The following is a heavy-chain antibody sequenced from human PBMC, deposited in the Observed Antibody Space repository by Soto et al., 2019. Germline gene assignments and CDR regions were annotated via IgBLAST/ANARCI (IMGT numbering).Heavy chain of an antibody. V-gene: IGHV4-59*02. CDR2: IYDSGST. Sequence: SETLSLTCTVSGGSVSNDYWSWIRQPPGKGLEWIGYIYDSGSTYYNPSLKSRVTLSVDTSKNQFSLKLRSVTAADTAVYYRARENWGNSNWFDPWGQGTLVTVSS. CDR3: ARENWGNSNWFDP. D-gene: IGHD3-16*01. CDR1: GGSVSNDY. J-gene: IGHJ5*02.